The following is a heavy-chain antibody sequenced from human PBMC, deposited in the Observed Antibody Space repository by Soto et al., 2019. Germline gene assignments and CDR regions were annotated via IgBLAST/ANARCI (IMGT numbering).Heavy chain of an antibody. V-gene: IGHV5-10-1*01. CDR1: GYSFTSYW. D-gene: IGHD2-15*01. J-gene: IGHJ4*02. Sequence: PGESLKISCKGSGYSFTSYWISWVRQMPGKGLEWMGRIDPSDSYTNYSPSFQGHVTISADKSISTAYLQWSSLKASDTAMYYCARRTTDRLLQDDYWGQGTLVTVSS. CDR2: IDPSDSYT. CDR3: ARRTTDRLLQDDY.